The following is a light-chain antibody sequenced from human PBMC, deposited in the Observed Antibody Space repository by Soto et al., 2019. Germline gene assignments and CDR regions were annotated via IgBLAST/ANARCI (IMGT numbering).Light chain of an antibody. CDR3: QQYGSSPA. CDR1: QSVSSSY. Sequence: EIVLTQSPGTLSLSPVARATLSCRASQSVSSSYLAWYQQKPGQAPRLLIYGASSRATGIPDRFSGSGSGTDFTLTISRLEPEDFAVYYCQQYGSSPAFGGGTKVDNK. CDR2: GAS. V-gene: IGKV3-20*01. J-gene: IGKJ4*01.